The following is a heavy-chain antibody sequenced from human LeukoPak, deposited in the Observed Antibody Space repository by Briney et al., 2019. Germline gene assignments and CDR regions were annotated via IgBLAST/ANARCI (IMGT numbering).Heavy chain of an antibody. V-gene: IGHV3-23*01. CDR2: ISGGGGTT. CDR1: GFTFNNNA. Sequence: GGSLRLSCATSGFTFNNNAMSWVRQAPGKGLEWVSSISGGGGTTYYADSVKGRFTISRDNSKNTLYLQMNSLRAEDTAVFYCAKSDPSCSGGSCYLDCWGQGTLVTVSS. J-gene: IGHJ4*02. CDR3: AKSDPSCSGGSCYLDC. D-gene: IGHD2-15*01.